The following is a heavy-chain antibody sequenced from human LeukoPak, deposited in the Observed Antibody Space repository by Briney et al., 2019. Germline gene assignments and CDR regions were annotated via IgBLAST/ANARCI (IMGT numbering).Heavy chain of an antibody. D-gene: IGHD2-2*02. J-gene: IGHJ5*02. CDR1: GFTFSSYS. V-gene: IGHV3-48*04. CDR2: ISSSTSTI. Sequence: PGGSLRLSCAASGFTFSSYSMNWVRQAPGKGLEWVSYISSSTSTIYYADSVKGRFTISRDNAKNSLYLQMNSLRAEDTAVYYCARAGYCSSTSCYSVSGSWFDPWGQGTLVTVSS. CDR3: ARAGYCSSTSCYSVSGSWFDP.